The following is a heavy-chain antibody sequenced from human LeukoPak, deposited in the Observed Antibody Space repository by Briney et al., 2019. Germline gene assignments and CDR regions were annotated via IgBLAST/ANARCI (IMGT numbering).Heavy chain of an antibody. V-gene: IGHV7-4-1*02. CDR1: GYTFISYD. CDR3: ARTHYDYVWGSYRPDY. Sequence: ASVKVSCKASGYTFISYDINWVRQAPGQGLEWMGWINTNTGNPTYAQGFTGRFVFSLDTSVSTAYLQISSLKAEDTAVYYCARTHYDYVWGSYRPDYWGQGTLVTVSS. D-gene: IGHD3-16*02. CDR2: INTNTGNP. J-gene: IGHJ4*02.